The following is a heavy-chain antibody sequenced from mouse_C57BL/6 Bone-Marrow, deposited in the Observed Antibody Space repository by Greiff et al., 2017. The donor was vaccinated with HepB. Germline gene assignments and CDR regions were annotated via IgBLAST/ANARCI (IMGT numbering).Heavy chain of an antibody. D-gene: IGHD2-4*01. V-gene: IGHV5-17*01. CDR3: ATTMIRRAWFAY. CDR1: GFTFSDYG. Sequence: EVQRVESGGGLVKPGGSLKLSCAASGFTFSDYGMHWVRQAPEKGLEWVAYISSGSSTIYYADTLKGRFTISRDNAKNTLFLQMTSLRSEDTAMYYCATTMIRRAWFAYWGQGTLVTVSA. J-gene: IGHJ3*01. CDR2: ISSGSSTI.